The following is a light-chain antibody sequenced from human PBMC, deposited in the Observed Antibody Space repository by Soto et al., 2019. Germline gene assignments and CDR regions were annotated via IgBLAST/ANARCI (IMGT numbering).Light chain of an antibody. Sequence: QSVMTQAGSVPGSPGQSVTISCTGTSGDVGGYNYVSWYQQHPGKAPKLMISDVTKRPSGVPDRFSGSKSGNTASLTISGLQAEVDADYYWCSYAGSYTYVFGTGTKVTVL. CDR2: DVT. CDR3: CSYAGSYTYV. V-gene: IGLV2-11*01. J-gene: IGLJ1*01. CDR1: SGDVGGYNY.